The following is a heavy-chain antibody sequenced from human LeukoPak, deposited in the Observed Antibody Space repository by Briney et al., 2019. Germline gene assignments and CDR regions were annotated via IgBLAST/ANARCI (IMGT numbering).Heavy chain of an antibody. D-gene: IGHD3-9*01. Sequence: ASVKVSCTASGGTFSSYAISWVRQAPGHGLEWMGVVIPIFGTANYAQKFQGRVTITADKSTSTAYMEPSSLRSEDTAVYYCARVLVLTGYHLPGYYFDYWGQGTLVTVSS. CDR3: ARVLVLTGYHLPGYYFDY. V-gene: IGHV1-69*06. CDR1: GGTFSSYA. CDR2: VIPIFGTA. J-gene: IGHJ4*02.